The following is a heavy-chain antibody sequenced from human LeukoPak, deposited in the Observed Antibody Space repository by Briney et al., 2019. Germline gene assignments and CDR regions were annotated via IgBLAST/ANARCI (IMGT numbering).Heavy chain of an antibody. Sequence: ASVKVSCKASGYTFTSYDINWVRQASGQGLEWMGWMNPTSGNTGYAQKFQGRVTMTRDTSISTAYMELSSLGSEDTAVYFCARGIEAGYDYWGQGTLVTVSS. V-gene: IGHV1-8*01. CDR2: MNPTSGNT. CDR3: ARGIEAGYDY. D-gene: IGHD5-12*01. CDR1: GYTFTSYD. J-gene: IGHJ4*02.